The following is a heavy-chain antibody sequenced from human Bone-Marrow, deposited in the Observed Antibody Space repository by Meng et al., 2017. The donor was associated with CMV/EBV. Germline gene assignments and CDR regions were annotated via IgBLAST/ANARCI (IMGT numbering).Heavy chain of an antibody. V-gene: IGHV4-39*07. CDR2: IYYSGST. Sequence: SETLSLTCTVSGGSISSSSYYWGWIRQPPGKGLEWIGSIYYSGSTYYNPSLKSRVTISVDTSKNQFSLKRSSVTAADTAVYYCARVVVEDYGMDVWGQGTTVTVSS. CDR3: ARVVVEDYGMDV. J-gene: IGHJ6*02. CDR1: GGSISSSSYY. D-gene: IGHD2-15*01.